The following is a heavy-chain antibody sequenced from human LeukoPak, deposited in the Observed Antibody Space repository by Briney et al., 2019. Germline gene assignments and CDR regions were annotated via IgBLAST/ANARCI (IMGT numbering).Heavy chain of an antibody. V-gene: IGHV3-21*01. J-gene: IGHJ4*02. Sequence: GGSLRLSCAASGFTFSSYSMNWVRQAPGKGLEWVSSISSSSYIYYADSVKGRFTISRDNAKNSLYLQMNSLRAGDTAVYYCARDSPSIVGATALDYWGQGTLVTVSS. D-gene: IGHD1-26*01. CDR3: ARDSPSIVGATALDY. CDR1: GFTFSSYS. CDR2: ISSSSYI.